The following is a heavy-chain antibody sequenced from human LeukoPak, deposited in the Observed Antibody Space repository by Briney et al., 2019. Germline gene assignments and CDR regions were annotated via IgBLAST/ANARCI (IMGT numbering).Heavy chain of an antibody. V-gene: IGHV1-46*03. Sequence: ASVKVSCKASEYSFSNYYMNWVRQAPGQGLEWMGMINPSDGSTRYAQKFQGRVTMNRDTSTSTVYMELSSLRSEDTAVYYCARDGYLSLYAFSHYYYGMDVWGQGTTVTVSS. CDR2: INPSDGST. J-gene: IGHJ6*02. CDR3: ARDGYLSLYAFSHYYYGMDV. D-gene: IGHD5-18*01. CDR1: EYSFSNYY.